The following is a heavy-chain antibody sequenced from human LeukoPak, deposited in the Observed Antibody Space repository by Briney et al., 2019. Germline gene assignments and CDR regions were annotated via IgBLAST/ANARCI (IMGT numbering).Heavy chain of an antibody. CDR1: GGTFSSYA. CDR3: ASNLWWLHQFDY. D-gene: IGHD5-12*01. CDR2: VIPIFGTA. V-gene: IGHV1-69*06. Sequence: SVKVSCKASGGTFSSYAISWVRQAPGQGLEWMGGVIPIFGTANYAQKFQGRVTITADKSTSTAYMELSSLRSEDAAVYYCASNLWWLHQFDYWGQGTLVTVPS. J-gene: IGHJ4*02.